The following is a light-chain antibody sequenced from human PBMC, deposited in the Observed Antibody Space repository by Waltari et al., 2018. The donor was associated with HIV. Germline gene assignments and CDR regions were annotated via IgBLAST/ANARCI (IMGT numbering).Light chain of an antibody. V-gene: IGKV3-20*01. Sequence: EIVLTQSPGTLSLSPGERAALSCRASQSVTSNYLAWYQQKPGRAHRLLISGASNRASGIPDRFSGSGAGTDFTRTISRLEPEDFAVYYCQQYGTSQWTFGRGTKVEI. CDR2: GAS. CDR1: QSVTSNY. CDR3: QQYGTSQWT. J-gene: IGKJ1*01.